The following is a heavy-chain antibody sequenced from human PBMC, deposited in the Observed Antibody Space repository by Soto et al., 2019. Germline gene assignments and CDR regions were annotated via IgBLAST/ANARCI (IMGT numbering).Heavy chain of an antibody. D-gene: IGHD3-3*01. V-gene: IGHV4-59*01. Sequence: PSETLSLTCTVSGGSISSYYWSWIRQPPGKGLEWIGYIYYSGSTNYNPSLKSRVTISVDTSKNQFSLKLSSVTAADTAVYYCARSGGVFWSGYYYFDYWGQGTLVTVSS. J-gene: IGHJ4*02. CDR1: GGSISSYY. CDR2: IYYSGST. CDR3: ARSGGVFWSGYYYFDY.